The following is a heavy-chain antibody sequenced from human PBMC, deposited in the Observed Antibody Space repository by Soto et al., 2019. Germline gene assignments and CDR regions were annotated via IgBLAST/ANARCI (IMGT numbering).Heavy chain of an antibody. D-gene: IGHD2-2*01. J-gene: IGHJ4*02. Sequence: GGSLRLSCAASGFTFSNYAMNWVRQAPGKGLEWVSGISGGSGDSTFYADSVKGRFTISRDNSKNTLHLQMNSLRTEDTAVYYCAKNQPSWATRASFDYWGQGTLVTVSS. CDR1: GFTFSNYA. CDR2: ISGGSGDST. V-gene: IGHV3-23*01. CDR3: AKNQPSWATRASFDY.